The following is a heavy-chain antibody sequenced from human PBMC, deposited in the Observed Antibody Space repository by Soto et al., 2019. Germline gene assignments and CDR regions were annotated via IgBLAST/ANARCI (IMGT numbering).Heavy chain of an antibody. J-gene: IGHJ3*02. CDR3: AHPTMGYCSGGSCYSVAFHI. V-gene: IGHV2-5*02. Sequence: QITLKESGPTLVKPTQTLTLTCTFSGFSLSTSGVGVGWIRQPPGKALEWLALIYWDDDKRYSPSLKSRLTNTTDTPKNQAVHTMTNMDPVDTATYYCAHPTMGYCSGGSCYSVAFHIWGRGTMVTVSS. CDR2: IYWDDDK. CDR1: GFSLSTSGVG. D-gene: IGHD2-15*01.